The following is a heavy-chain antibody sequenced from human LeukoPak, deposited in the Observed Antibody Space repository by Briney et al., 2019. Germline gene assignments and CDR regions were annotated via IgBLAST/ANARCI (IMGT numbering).Heavy chain of an antibody. CDR1: GFTFSSYD. D-gene: IGHD3-10*01. J-gene: IGHJ4*02. CDR3: AREYYPSLG. Sequence: GGSLRLSCAASGFTFSSYDMHWVRQATGKGLEWVSGIGTAGDTYYPDSVKGRFTISRENAKNSLYLQMNGLRAGDTAVYYCAREYYPSLGWGQGTLVTVSS. CDR2: IGTAGDT. V-gene: IGHV3-13*04.